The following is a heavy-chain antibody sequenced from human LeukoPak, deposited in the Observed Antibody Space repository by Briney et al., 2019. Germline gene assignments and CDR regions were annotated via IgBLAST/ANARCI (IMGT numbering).Heavy chain of an antibody. J-gene: IGHJ5*02. CDR2: ITSGGAP. V-gene: IGHV3-23*01. D-gene: IGHD3-22*01. CDR1: GFTFSNYA. Sequence: GGSLRLSCAASGFTFSNYAVMWVRQAPGQGLEWVSAITSGGAPRYADSVKGRFTISRDNSKNTLFLQMNSLRAEDTALYYCAKGSSGYFVDLWGQGTLVTVSS. CDR3: AKGSSGYFVDL.